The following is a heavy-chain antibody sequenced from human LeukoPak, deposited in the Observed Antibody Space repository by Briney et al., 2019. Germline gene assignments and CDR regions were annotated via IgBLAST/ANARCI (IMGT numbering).Heavy chain of an antibody. CDR2: IYHSGST. V-gene: IGHV4-30-2*01. Sequence: SETLSLTCTVSGGSISSGGYYWSWIRQPPGKGLEWIGYIYHSGSTYYNPSLKSRVTISVDRSKNQFSLKLSSVTAADTAVYYCARNPRVAGNWFDPWGQGTLVTVSS. J-gene: IGHJ5*02. CDR3: ARNPRVAGNWFDP. D-gene: IGHD3-10*01. CDR1: GGSISSGGYY.